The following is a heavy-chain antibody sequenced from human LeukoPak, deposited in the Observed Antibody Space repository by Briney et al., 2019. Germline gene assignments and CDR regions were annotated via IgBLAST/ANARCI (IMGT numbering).Heavy chain of an antibody. D-gene: IGHD3-16*02. Sequence: MSGGSLRLSCAASGFTFSSYSMNWVRQAPGKGLEWVSSISSSSSYIYYADSVKGRFTISRDNAKNSLYLHMNSLRAEDTAVYYCARNGITFGGVIVNPDYWGQGTLVTVSS. V-gene: IGHV3-21*01. CDR2: ISSSSSYI. CDR1: GFTFSSYS. CDR3: ARNGITFGGVIVNPDY. J-gene: IGHJ4*02.